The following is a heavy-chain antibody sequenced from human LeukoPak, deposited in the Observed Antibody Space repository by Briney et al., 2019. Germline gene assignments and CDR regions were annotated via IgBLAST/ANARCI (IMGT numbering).Heavy chain of an antibody. Sequence: GASVKVSCKASGYTFTSYDINWVRQATGQGLEWMGWMNPNSGNTGYAQKFQGRVTITRNNSISTAYMELSSLRSEDTAVYYCARWSTFGGAAADYWGQGTLVTVSS. CDR3: ARWSTFGGAAADY. CDR1: GYTFTSYD. CDR2: MNPNSGNT. D-gene: IGHD3-16*01. V-gene: IGHV1-8*03. J-gene: IGHJ4*02.